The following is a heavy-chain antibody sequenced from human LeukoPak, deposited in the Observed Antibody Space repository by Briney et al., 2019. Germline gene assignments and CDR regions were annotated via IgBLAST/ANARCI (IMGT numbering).Heavy chain of an antibody. V-gene: IGHV4-34*01. CDR3: ARDLGYSSSIAAPPGNYGMDV. CDR2: INHSGST. CDR1: GGSFSGYY. Sequence: SETLSLTCAVYGGSFSGYYWSWIRQPPGKGLEWIGEINHSGSTNYNPPLKSRVTISVDTSKNQFSLKLSSVTAADTAVYYCARDLGYSSSIAAPPGNYGMDVWGQGTTVTVSS. D-gene: IGHD6-6*01. J-gene: IGHJ6*02.